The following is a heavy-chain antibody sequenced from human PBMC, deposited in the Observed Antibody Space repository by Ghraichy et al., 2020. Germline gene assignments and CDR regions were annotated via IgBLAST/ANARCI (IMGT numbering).Heavy chain of an antibody. CDR1: GFTFSSYS. CDR2: ISSNSNYI. CDR3: ARDRSPTASRVYWFDP. J-gene: IGHJ5*02. D-gene: IGHD6-13*01. V-gene: IGHV3-21*01. Sequence: GGSLRLSCAASGFTFSSYSMNWVRQAPGKGLEWVSSISSNSNYIYYADSMKGRITISRDNAKNSLYLQMNSLRAEDTAVYYCARDRSPTASRVYWFDPWGQGTLVTVSS.